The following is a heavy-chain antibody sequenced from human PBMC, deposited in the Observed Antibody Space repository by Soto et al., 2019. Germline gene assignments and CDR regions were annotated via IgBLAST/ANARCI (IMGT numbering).Heavy chain of an antibody. CDR2: IYHSGST. D-gene: IGHD2-21*01. CDR3: ARDPKPVIHYGMDV. J-gene: IGHJ6*02. Sequence: SETLSLTCAVSGGSISSSNWWSWVRQPPGKGLEWIGEIYHSGSTNYNPSLKSRVTISVDKSKNQFSLKLSSVTAADTAVYYCARDPKPVIHYGMDVWGQGTTVTVSS. CDR1: GGSISSSNW. V-gene: IGHV4-4*02.